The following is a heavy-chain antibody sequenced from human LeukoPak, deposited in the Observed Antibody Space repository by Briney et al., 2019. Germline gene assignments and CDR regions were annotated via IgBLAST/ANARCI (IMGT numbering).Heavy chain of an antibody. CDR1: GGSISSYY. V-gene: IGHV4-59*01. D-gene: IGHD3-16*02. J-gene: IGHJ4*02. CDR2: IYYSGST. Sequence: PSETLPLPCTLSGGSISSYYWSWMRQPPGKGLEGIGYIYYSGSTNYNPSLKSRVTISVDTSKNQFSLKLSSVTAADTAVFYWARGDYVWGSYRYTSDYWGQGTLVTVSS. CDR3: ARGDYVWGSYRYTSDY.